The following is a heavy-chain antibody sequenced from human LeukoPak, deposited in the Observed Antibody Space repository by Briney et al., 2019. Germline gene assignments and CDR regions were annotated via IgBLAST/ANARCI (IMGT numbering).Heavy chain of an antibody. CDR1: GGYIITSGHY. D-gene: IGHD4-23*01. V-gene: IGHV4-39*07. CDR2: IYYTGVT. CDR3: ARERSSSGGHSWFDP. Sequence: SETLSLTCTVSGGYIITSGHYWGWIREPPGKGLEWIGSIYYTGVTSTNPFFRSRMSISVDTSKNQSSLNLTSVTAADAAVYYCARERSSSGGHSWFDPWGQGTLVTVSS. J-gene: IGHJ5*02.